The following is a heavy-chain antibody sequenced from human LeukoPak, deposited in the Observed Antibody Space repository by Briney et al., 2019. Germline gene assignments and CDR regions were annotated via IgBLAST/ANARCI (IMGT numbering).Heavy chain of an antibody. CDR1: RFTFSTYR. CDR3: ARDEDRKGAFDI. J-gene: IGHJ3*02. D-gene: IGHD2-15*01. CDR2: IWYDGSNK. V-gene: IGHV3-33*08. Sequence: GGSLRLSCAAPRFTFSTYRMHWVRQAPGKGLEWVAVIWYDGSNKYYADSVKGRFTISRDNSKNTLYLQMNSLRAEDTAVYYCARDEDRKGAFDIWGQGTMVTVSS.